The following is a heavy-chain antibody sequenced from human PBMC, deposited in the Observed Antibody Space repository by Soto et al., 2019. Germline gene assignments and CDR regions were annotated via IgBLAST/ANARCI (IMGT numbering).Heavy chain of an antibody. J-gene: IGHJ4*02. CDR1: GFTFSSYA. CDR3: AKKGRRSGWYMYYRDY. D-gene: IGHD6-19*01. CDR2: SSGSGGST. Sequence: EVHLLESGGGLVQPAGSLRLSCAASGFTFSSYAMSWVRQAPGKGLEWVSASSGSGGSTYYADSVQGRFTISRDNSKNKLYMQMNSRRAEDTAGYYWAKKGRRSGWYMYYRDYWGEVTLVTVSS. V-gene: IGHV3-23*01.